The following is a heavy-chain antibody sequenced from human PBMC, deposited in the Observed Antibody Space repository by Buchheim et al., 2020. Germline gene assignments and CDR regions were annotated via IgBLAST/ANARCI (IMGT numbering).Heavy chain of an antibody. Sequence: QVQLQESGPGLVKPSQTLSLTCTVSGGSISSGDYYWSWIRQPPGKGLEGIWYISSSGSTNYNPSLKSRVTLYVYPCKNHLSLKLSSVTAADTAVYYCARDGQSENYYDSSGYFDYWGQGTL. V-gene: IGHV4-30-4*01. D-gene: IGHD3-22*01. CDR2: ISSSGST. CDR1: GGSISSGDYY. J-gene: IGHJ4*02. CDR3: ARDGQSENYYDSSGYFDY.